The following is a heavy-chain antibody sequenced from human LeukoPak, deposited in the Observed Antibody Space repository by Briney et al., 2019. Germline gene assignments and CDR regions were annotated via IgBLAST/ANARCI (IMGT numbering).Heavy chain of an antibody. CDR1: GFTFDDYA. D-gene: IGHD3-10*01. CDR3: ARKYGSGSYHDY. Sequence: GRSLRLSCAASGFTFDDYAMHWVRQAPGKGLEWVSGISWNSGSIGYADSVKGRFTISRDNAKNSLYLQMNSLRAEDTAVYYCARKYGSGSYHDYWGQGTLVTVSS. J-gene: IGHJ4*02. V-gene: IGHV3-9*01. CDR2: ISWNSGSI.